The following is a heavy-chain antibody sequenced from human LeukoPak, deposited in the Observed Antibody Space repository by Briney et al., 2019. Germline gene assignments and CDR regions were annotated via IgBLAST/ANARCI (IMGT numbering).Heavy chain of an antibody. Sequence: GGSLRLSCAASGFSFSSYWMHWVRQAPGKGLVWVARIKSDGSSTDYADYVKGRFTISRDNAKNTLYLQMNSLRAEDTAVYYCAKGAPGGYYDSSGYSYYYMDVWGKGTTVTVSS. CDR2: IKSDGSST. CDR1: GFSFSSYW. D-gene: IGHD3-22*01. V-gene: IGHV3-74*01. CDR3: AKGAPGGYYDSSGYSYYYMDV. J-gene: IGHJ6*03.